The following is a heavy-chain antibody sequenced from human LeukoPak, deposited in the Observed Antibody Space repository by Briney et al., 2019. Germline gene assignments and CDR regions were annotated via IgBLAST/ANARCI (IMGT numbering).Heavy chain of an antibody. CDR3: ARLITMFRGAMDV. Sequence: SVKVSCKTSGGTFSSYAISWVRQAPGQGLEWMGGIIPIFGTANYAQKFQGRVTITTDESTSTAYMELSSLRSEDTAVYYCARLITMFRGAMDVWGKGTTVTVSS. D-gene: IGHD3-10*01. CDR2: IIPIFGTA. V-gene: IGHV1-69*05. J-gene: IGHJ6*03. CDR1: GGTFSSYA.